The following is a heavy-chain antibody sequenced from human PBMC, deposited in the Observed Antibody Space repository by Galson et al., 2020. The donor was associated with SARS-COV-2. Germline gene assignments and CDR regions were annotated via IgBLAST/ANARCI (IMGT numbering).Heavy chain of an antibody. J-gene: IGHJ6*02. V-gene: IGHV1-18*04. CDR3: ARVGDCSSTSCYEDLSYYYYYGMDV. Sequence: ASVKVSCKASGYTFTSYGISWVRQAPGQGLEWMGWISAYNGNTNYAQKLQGRVTMTTDTSTSTAYMELRSLRSDDTAVYYCARVGDCSSTSCYEDLSYYYYYGMDVGGQGTTVTVSS. CDR2: ISAYNGNT. CDR1: GYTFTSYG. D-gene: IGHD2-2*01.